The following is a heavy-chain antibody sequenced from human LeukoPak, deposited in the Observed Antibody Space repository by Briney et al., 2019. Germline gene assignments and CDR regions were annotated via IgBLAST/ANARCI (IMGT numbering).Heavy chain of an antibody. D-gene: IGHD1-26*01. V-gene: IGHV3-30*02. Sequence: GGSQRLSCAASGFTFSSYGMHWVRQAPGKGLEWVAFIRYDGSNKYYADSVKGRFTISRDNSKNTLYLQMNSLRAEDTAVYYCAKSGATNYYYYYMDVWGKGTTVTISS. CDR2: IRYDGSNK. J-gene: IGHJ6*03. CDR1: GFTFSSYG. CDR3: AKSGATNYYYYYMDV.